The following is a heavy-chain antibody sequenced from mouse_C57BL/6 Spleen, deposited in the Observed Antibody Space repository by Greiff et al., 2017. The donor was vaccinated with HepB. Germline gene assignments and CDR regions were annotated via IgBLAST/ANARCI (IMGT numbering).Heavy chain of an antibody. CDR2: IHPNSGST. CDR1: GYTFTSYW. V-gene: IGHV1-64*01. D-gene: IGHD1-1*01. CDR3: ARYYYGTGFAY. Sequence: VQLQQSGAELVKPGASVKLSCKASGYTFTSYWMHWVKQRPGQGLEWIGMIHPNSGSTNYNEKFKSKATLTVDKSSSTAYMQLSSLTSEDSAVYYCARYYYGTGFAYWGQRTLVTVSA. J-gene: IGHJ3*01.